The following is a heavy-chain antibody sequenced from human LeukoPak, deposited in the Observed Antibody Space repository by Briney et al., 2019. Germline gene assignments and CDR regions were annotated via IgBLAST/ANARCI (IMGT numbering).Heavy chain of an antibody. J-gene: IGHJ4*02. V-gene: IGHV1-2*02. CDR1: GYTFTGNY. CDR2: INPNSGGT. Sequence: VASVKVSCKASGYTFTGNYMHWVRQAPGQGLEWMGWINPNSGGTNYAQKFQGRVTMTRDTSISTAYMELSRLRSDDTAVYYCARDVGGSYYSGLDYWGQGTLVTVSS. CDR3: ARDVGGSYYSGLDY. D-gene: IGHD1-26*01.